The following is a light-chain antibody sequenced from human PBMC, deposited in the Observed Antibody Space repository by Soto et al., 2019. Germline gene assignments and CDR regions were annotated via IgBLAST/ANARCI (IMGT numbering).Light chain of an antibody. J-gene: IGKJ4*01. CDR3: QQYNSYSVT. V-gene: IGKV1-5*01. Sequence: DIQMTQSPSTLSASVGDRVIITCRASQSISSWLAWYQQKPGKAPKLLIYDASSLESGVPSRFSGSGSGTEFTLTISSLQPDDFATYYCQQYNSYSVTFGGGTKVEIK. CDR1: QSISSW. CDR2: DAS.